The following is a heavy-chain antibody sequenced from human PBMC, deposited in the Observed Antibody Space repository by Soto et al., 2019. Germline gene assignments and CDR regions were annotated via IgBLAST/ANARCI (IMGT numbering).Heavy chain of an antibody. D-gene: IGHD3-16*01. J-gene: IGHJ4*02. V-gene: IGHV3-74*01. CDR3: ARVTSHDHVEEEFGY. CDR1: GFTFSSYW. CDR2: INSDGTST. Sequence: EVQLVESGGGLVQPGGSLRLSCAASGFTFSSYWMHWVRQAPGKGLVWVSRINSDGTSTSYADSVKGRFTVSRDNAKNTLYLQMNSLRAEDTAVYYCARVTSHDHVEEEFGYWGQGTLVTVSS.